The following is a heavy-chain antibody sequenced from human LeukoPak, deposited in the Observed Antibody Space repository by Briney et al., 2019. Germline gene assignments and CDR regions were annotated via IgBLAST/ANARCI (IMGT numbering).Heavy chain of an antibody. CDR3: ARRAGGYSHPYDY. J-gene: IGHJ4*02. CDR2: ISSSGSTI. Sequence: GGSLRLSCAASGFTFSSYEMNWVRQAPGKGLEWVSYISSSGSTIYYADSVKGRFTISRDNAKNSLYLQMNSLRAEDTAVYYCARRAGGYSHPYDYWGQGSMVTDCS. CDR1: GFTFSSYE. D-gene: IGHD4-23*01. V-gene: IGHV3-48*03.